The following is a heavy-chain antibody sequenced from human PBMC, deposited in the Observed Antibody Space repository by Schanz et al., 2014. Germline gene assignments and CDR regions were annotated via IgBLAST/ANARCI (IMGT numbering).Heavy chain of an antibody. D-gene: IGHD6-13*01. J-gene: IGHJ6*02. CDR3: ARDRQQLVGRIGYYYGMDV. CDR2: IASGGSHT. CDR1: GITFSDYA. Sequence: EVQLVESGGGLVQPGGSLRLSCAASGITFSDYAMSWVRQAPGKGLEWVSTIASGGSHTFYADSVTGRFTISRDNSKNTLYLQMNSLRAEDTAVYYCARDRQQLVGRIGYYYGMDVWGQGTTVTVSS. V-gene: IGHV3-23*04.